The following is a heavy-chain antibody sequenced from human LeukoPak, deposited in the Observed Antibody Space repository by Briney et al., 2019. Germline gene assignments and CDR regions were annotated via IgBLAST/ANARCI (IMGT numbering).Heavy chain of an antibody. CDR2: IYSSGST. J-gene: IGHJ4*02. CDR1: GGSISSYY. V-gene: IGHV4-4*07. Sequence: PSETLSLTCTVSGGSISSYYWSWIRQPAGKGLEWIGRIYSSGSTNYNRSLKSRVTMSVDTSKNQFSLKLRSVTAADTAVYYCAREVRSSGYSLDCWGQGTLVTVSS. D-gene: IGHD3-22*01. CDR3: AREVRSSGYSLDC.